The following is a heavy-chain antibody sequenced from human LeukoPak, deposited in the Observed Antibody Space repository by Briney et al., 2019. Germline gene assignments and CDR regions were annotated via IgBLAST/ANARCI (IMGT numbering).Heavy chain of an antibody. V-gene: IGHV4-61*02. Sequence: SQTLSLTCTVSGGSNSSGSYYWSWIRQPAGKGLEWIGRIYTSGSTKHNPSLKSRVTISVDTSKNQFSLKLSSVTAADTALYYCARDSLLPSAMGYYYMDVWGKGTTVTVSS. D-gene: IGHD2-2*01. J-gene: IGHJ6*03. CDR2: IYTSGST. CDR3: ARDSLLPSAMGYYYMDV. CDR1: GGSNSSGSYY.